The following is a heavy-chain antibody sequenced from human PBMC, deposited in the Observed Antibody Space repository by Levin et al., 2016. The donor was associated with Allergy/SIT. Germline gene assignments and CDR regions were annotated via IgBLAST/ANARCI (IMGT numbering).Heavy chain of an antibody. CDR3: ARGRVRGVNSDY. V-gene: IGHV4-59*01. CDR2: IYYSGST. J-gene: IGHJ4*02. CDR1: GGSISSYY. D-gene: IGHD3-10*01. Sequence: SETLSLTCTVSGGSISSYYWSWIRQPPGKGLEWIGYIYYSGSTNYNPSLKSRVTISVDTSKNQFSLKLSSVTAADTAVYYCARGRVRGVNSDYWGQGTLVTVSS.